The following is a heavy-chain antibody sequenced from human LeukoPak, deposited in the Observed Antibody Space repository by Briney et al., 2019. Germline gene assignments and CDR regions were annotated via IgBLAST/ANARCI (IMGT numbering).Heavy chain of an antibody. CDR2: IKQDGSEK. CDR1: GFTFSSYW. J-gene: IGHJ4*02. D-gene: IGHD3-16*01. Sequence: GGSLRLSCAASGFTFSSYWMGWVRQAPGKGLEWVANIKQDGSEKYYVDSVKGRYTISRDNAKNSLYLQMNSLRAEDTALYYCASGRQLGYWGQGPLVTVSS. CDR3: ASGRQLGY. V-gene: IGHV3-7*01.